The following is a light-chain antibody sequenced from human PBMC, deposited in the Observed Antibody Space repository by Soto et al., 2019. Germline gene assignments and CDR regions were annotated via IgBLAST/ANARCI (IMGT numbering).Light chain of an antibody. J-gene: IGKJ5*01. CDR3: QHYGAAPIT. CDR2: GAS. Sequence: EIVLTQSPGTLSFSPGERATLSCRASHSVSSSYLAWYQQKPGQAPRLLIYGASTRATGIPARFSGSGSGTDFTLTISRLEPADFALYYCQHYGAAPITFGQGTRLEIK. V-gene: IGKV3-20*01. CDR1: HSVSSSY.